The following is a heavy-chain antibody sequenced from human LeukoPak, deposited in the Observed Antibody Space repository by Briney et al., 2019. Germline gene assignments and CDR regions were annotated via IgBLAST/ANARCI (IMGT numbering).Heavy chain of an antibody. Sequence: GSVKVSCKASGYTFTSYYMNWVRQAPGQGLEWMGVINPTGGSTSYAQKFQGRVTMTRDTSTSTVYMELSSLRAEDTAVYYCARVLEYYDSSGSHFDYSGEGALVTVS. CDR1: GYTFTSYY. CDR2: INPTGGST. V-gene: IGHV1-46*01. D-gene: IGHD3-22*01. CDR3: ARVLEYYDSSGSHFDY. J-gene: IGHJ4*02.